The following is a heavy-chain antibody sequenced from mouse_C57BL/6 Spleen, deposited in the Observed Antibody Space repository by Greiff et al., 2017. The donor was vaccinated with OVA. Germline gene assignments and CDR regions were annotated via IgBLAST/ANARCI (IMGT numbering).Heavy chain of an antibody. CDR3: ARGVVARYAMDY. D-gene: IGHD1-1*01. V-gene: IGHV1-81*01. Sequence: VKLVESGAELARPGASVKLSCKASGYTFTSYGISWVKQRTGQGLEWIGEIYPRSGNTYYNEKFKGKATLTADKSSSTAYMELRSLTSEDSAVYFCARGVVARYAMDYWGQGTSVTVSS. CDR1: GYTFTSYG. CDR2: IYPRSGNT. J-gene: IGHJ4*01.